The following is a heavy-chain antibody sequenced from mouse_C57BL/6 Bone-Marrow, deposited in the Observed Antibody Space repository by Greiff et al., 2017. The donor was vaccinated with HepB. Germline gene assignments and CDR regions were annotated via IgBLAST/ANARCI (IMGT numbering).Heavy chain of an antibody. D-gene: IGHD2-3*01. CDR1: GYTFTNYW. Sequence: QVQLKESGAELVRPGTSVKMSCKASGYTFTNYWIGWAKQRPGHGLEWIGDIYPGGGYTNYNEKFKGKATLTADKSSSTAYMQFSSLTSEDSAIYYCARLGYYWVFYAMDYWGQGTSVTVSS. V-gene: IGHV1-63*01. CDR2: IYPGGGYT. CDR3: ARLGYYWVFYAMDY. J-gene: IGHJ4*01.